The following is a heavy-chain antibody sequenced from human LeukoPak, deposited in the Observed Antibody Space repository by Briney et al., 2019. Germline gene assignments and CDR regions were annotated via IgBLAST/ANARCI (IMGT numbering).Heavy chain of an antibody. Sequence: GGSLRLSCAASGFTFSSYGMSWVRQAPGKGLEWVSGFSGSGDSTYYADSVKGRFTISRDNSKNTLYLQMNSLRAEDTAVYYCAKWSTPKDAFDIRGQGTMVTVSS. CDR2: FSGSGDST. V-gene: IGHV3-23*01. CDR1: GFTFSSYG. D-gene: IGHD2-2*01. J-gene: IGHJ3*02. CDR3: AKWSTPKDAFDI.